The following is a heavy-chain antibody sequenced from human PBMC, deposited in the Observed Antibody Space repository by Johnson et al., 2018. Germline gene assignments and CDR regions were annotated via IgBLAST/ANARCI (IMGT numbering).Heavy chain of an antibody. V-gene: IGHV3-74*01. CDR2: ISSDGGRT. CDR1: GFTFNTYW. CDR3: ARPSGSSGRFLEGSPSFQH. D-gene: IGHD3-22*01. Sequence: VQLQESGGGLVQXGGSLRLSCAASGFTFNTYWMHWVRQVPGKGLVWVSRISSDGGRTTYADTVGDRFTISRDNAKKTGYLLMNSLRAEDTAVYYRARPSGSSGRFLEGSPSFQHWGQGTLVTVSS. J-gene: IGHJ1*01.